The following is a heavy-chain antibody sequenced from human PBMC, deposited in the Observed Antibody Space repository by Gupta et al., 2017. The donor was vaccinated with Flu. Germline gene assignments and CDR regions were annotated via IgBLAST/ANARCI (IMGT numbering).Heavy chain of an antibody. CDR2: ISGSGGST. CDR1: SYA. V-gene: IGHV3-23*01. J-gene: IGHJ4*02. D-gene: IGHD2-15*01. Sequence: SYAMSWVRQAPGKGLEWVSAISGSGGSTYYADSVKGRFTISRDNSKNTLYLQMNSLRAEDTAVYYCAKGGCSGGSCYSDYWGQGTLVTVSS. CDR3: AKGGCSGGSCYSDY.